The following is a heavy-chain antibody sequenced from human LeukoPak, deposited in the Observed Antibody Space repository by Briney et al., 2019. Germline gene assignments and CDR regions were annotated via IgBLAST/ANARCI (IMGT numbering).Heavy chain of an antibody. CDR2: ISGSGGST. J-gene: IGHJ5*02. CDR3: AKGMEQQLVLPLWFDP. D-gene: IGHD6-13*01. Sequence: GGSLRLSCAASGFTFSSYAMSRVRQAPGKGLEWVSAISGSGGSTYYADSVKGRFTLSRDNSKNTLYLQMNSLRAEDTAVYYRAKGMEQQLVLPLWFDPWGQGTLVTVSS. CDR1: GFTFSSYA. V-gene: IGHV3-23*01.